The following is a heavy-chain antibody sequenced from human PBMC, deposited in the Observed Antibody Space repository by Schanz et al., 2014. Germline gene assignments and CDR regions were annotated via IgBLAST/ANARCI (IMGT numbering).Heavy chain of an antibody. J-gene: IGHJ4*02. V-gene: IGHV3-23*04. CDR2: MNESHSTI. D-gene: IGHD1-26*01. CDR1: GFSFSSYA. Sequence: EAHLVESGGGLVKPGGSLTLSCAASGFSFSSYAMGWVRQARGKGLEWVSAMNESHSTIYYADSVRGRFTISRDNAENTLFLQMNSLRAEDTAVYYCARDHTTESYYSAGPPIDYWGQGTLLTVSS. CDR3: ARDHTTESYYSAGPPIDY.